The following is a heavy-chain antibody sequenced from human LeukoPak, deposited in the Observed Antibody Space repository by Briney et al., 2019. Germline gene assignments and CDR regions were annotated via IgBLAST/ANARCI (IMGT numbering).Heavy chain of an antibody. Sequence: PGGSLRLSCAASGFTFSDYYMSWIRQAPGKGLVWLSYISSDTSHTKYADSVKGRFTISRDNAKNSLYLQMNSLRAEDTAVYYCARNPAAGTLDYWGQGTLVTVSS. D-gene: IGHD6-13*01. J-gene: IGHJ4*02. V-gene: IGHV3-11*06. CDR2: ISSDTSHT. CDR3: ARNPAAGTLDY. CDR1: GFTFSDYY.